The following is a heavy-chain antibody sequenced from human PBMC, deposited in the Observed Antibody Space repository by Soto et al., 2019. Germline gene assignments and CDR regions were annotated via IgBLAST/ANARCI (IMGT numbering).Heavy chain of an antibody. CDR2: ISGSGGST. D-gene: IGHD3-22*01. J-gene: IGHJ5*02. CDR1: GFTFSSYA. Sequence: EVQLLESGGGLVQPGGSLRLSCAASGFTFSSYAMSWVRQAPGKGLEWVSAISGSGGSTYYADSVKGRFTISRDNSTNTLYLQMNSLRAEDTAVYYCAKDHYYDSSGYTWGQGTLVTVSS. CDR3: AKDHYYDSSGYT. V-gene: IGHV3-23*01.